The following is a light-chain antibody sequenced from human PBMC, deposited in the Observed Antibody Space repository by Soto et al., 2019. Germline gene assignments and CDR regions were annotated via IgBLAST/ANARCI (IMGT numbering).Light chain of an antibody. J-gene: IGKJ1*01. V-gene: IGKV3-15*01. CDR1: QSVNSH. CDR3: QQYNNWLWT. Sequence: EIVMTQSPATLSVSPGERATISCRASQSVNSHLAWYQQRPGQAPRLLIYGASTRATGVPARFSGSGYGTEFTLTSNSLQAEDFAVYYGQQYNNWLWTFGQGTKVDI. CDR2: GAS.